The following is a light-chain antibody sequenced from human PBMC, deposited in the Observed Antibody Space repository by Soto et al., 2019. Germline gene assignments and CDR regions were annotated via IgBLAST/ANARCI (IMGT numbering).Light chain of an antibody. CDR1: SSNIGSNT. J-gene: IGLJ3*02. V-gene: IGLV1-44*01. Sequence: QSVLTQPPSASGTPGQRVTISCSGSSSNIGSNTVNWYQQLPGTAPKLLIYSNNQRPSGVPDRFSGSKSRTSASLAISGLQSEDAADYYCAAWDDSLNGRVFGGGTKLTVL. CDR2: SNN. CDR3: AAWDDSLNGRV.